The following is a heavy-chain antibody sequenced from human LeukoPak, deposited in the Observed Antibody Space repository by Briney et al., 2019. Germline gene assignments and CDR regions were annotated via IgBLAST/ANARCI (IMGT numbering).Heavy chain of an antibody. V-gene: IGHV1-69*13. J-gene: IGHJ3*02. Sequence: GASVKVSCKASGYTFTSYGISWVRQAPGQGLEWMGGIIPIFGTANYAQKFQGRVTITADESTSTAYMELSSLRSEDTAVYYCARGRVIFHRDNDAFDIWGQGTMVTVSS. CDR1: GYTFTSYG. D-gene: IGHD2-21*01. CDR3: ARGRVIFHRDNDAFDI. CDR2: IIPIFGTA.